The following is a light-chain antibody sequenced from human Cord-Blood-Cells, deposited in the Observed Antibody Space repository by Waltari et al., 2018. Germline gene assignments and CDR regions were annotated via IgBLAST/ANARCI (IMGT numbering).Light chain of an antibody. Sequence: QSVLTQPPSASGTPGQRVTISCSGSSSTIGSHYVYWYQQLPGTAPKLLIYRNNQRPSGVPDRFSGSKSGTSASLAISGLWSEDEADYYCAAWDDSLSGPVFGGGTKLTVL. CDR1: SSTIGSHY. CDR3: AAWDDSLSGPV. J-gene: IGLJ2*01. V-gene: IGLV1-47*03. CDR2: RNN.